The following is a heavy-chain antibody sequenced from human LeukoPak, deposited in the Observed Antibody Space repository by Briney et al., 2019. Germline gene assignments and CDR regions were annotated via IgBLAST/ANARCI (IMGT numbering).Heavy chain of an antibody. D-gene: IGHD6-13*01. CDR1: GGSFSGYY. Sequence: SETLSLTRAVYGGSFSGYYWSWIRQPPGKGLEWIGEINHSGSTNYNPSLKSRVTISVDTSKNQFSLKLSSVTAADTAVYYCARGRGSSSWYSDYWGQGTLVTVSS. CDR3: ARGRGSSSWYSDY. J-gene: IGHJ4*02. V-gene: IGHV4-34*01. CDR2: INHSGST.